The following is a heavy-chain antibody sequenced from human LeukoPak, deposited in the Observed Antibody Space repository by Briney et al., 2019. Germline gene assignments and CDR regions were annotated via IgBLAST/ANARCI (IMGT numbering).Heavy chain of an antibody. CDR3: ASGSGWIFDY. CDR2: INEDGSDK. D-gene: IGHD6-19*01. Sequence: GGSLRLSCAASGFTFSTYWMSWVRQAPGKGLEWVANINEDGSDKYYVDSVKGRFTISRDNAENSLYLQMNSLRAEDTAVYYCASGSGWIFDYWGQGTLVTVSS. J-gene: IGHJ4*02. CDR1: GFTFSTYW. V-gene: IGHV3-7*02.